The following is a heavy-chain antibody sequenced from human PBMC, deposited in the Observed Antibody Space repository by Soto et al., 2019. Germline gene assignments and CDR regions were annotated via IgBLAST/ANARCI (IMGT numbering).Heavy chain of an antibody. Sequence: GESLKISCKGVGYKFGSAWIGWVRQMPGKGLEWMGIIKPGTSDIRYSPSCRGHVTISADEAVSTAYLQWSSLKASDTALYYCARQLSHICDSWGQGTLVTVSS. CDR3: ARQLSHICDS. D-gene: IGHD3-3*02. CDR2: IKPGTSDI. V-gene: IGHV5-51*01. J-gene: IGHJ4*02. CDR1: GYKFGSAW.